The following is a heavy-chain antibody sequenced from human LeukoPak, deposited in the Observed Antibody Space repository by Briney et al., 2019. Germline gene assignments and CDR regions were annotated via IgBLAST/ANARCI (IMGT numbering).Heavy chain of an antibody. CDR1: GGTFSSYA. CDR2: IIPILGIA. J-gene: IGHJ6*02. Sequence: GASVKVSCKASGGTFSSYAISWVRQAPGQGLEWMGRIIPILGIANYAQKFQGRVTITADKSTSTAYMELSSLRSEDTAVYYCARDRRTAVGTAYYYYYYGMDVWGQGTTVTVSS. CDR3: ARDRRTAVGTAYYYYYYGMDV. V-gene: IGHV1-69*04. D-gene: IGHD6-13*01.